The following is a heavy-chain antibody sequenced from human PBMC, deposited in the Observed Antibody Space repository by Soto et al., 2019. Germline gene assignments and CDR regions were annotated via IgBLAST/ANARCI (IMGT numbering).Heavy chain of an antibody. CDR3: ARDLRSKYGDFDSFHV. D-gene: IGHD4-17*01. CDR2: ISTYNGNA. J-gene: IGHJ3*01. Sequence: QVQLVQSGAEVKNPGASVKVSCKASGYTFTSYGVSWVRQAPGQGLEWLGWISTYNGNANYAQKFQARVTLTADISTSTAYMDLGSLRSDDTAVYYCARDLRSKYGDFDSFHVWGQGTMITVSS. V-gene: IGHV1-18*01. CDR1: GYTFTSYG.